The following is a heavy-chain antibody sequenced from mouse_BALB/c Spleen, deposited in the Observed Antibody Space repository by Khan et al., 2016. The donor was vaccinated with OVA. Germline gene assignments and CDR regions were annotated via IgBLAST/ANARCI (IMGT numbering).Heavy chain of an antibody. CDR3: TRSCYYGDLGY. V-gene: IGHV1-15*01. Sequence: QVRLQQSGAELVRPGASVTLSCKASGYTFTDYEIHWVKQTPVYGLEWIGAIDTETGGTAYNQRLKGKATLTADKSYSKAYMELRSLTSEDSAVYYCTRSCYYGDLGYWGQGTLVTVSA. CDR1: GYTFTDYE. D-gene: IGHD1-2*01. J-gene: IGHJ3*01. CDR2: IDTETGGT.